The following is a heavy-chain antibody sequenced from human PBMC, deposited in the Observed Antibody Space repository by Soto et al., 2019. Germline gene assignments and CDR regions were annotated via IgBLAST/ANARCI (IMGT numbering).Heavy chain of an antibody. CDR1: GGSIISTVYY. Sequence: SETLSLTCTVSGGSIISTVYYWGWIRQPPGKGLEWIGSVYYSGSTHYNPSLKSRVSISVDTSKNQFSVKLTSVTAADTAMYYCAAHEGGYGPSGHFGDAFYMWGQGTMVTVSS. V-gene: IGHV4-39*01. CDR3: AAHEGGYGPSGHFGDAFYM. J-gene: IGHJ3*02. CDR2: VYYSGST. D-gene: IGHD3-22*01.